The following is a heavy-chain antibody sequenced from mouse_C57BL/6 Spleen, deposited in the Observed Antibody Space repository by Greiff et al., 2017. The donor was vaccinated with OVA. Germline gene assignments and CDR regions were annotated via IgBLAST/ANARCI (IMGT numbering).Heavy chain of an antibody. V-gene: IGHV1-53*01. D-gene: IGHD1-1*01. CDR2: INPSNGGT. CDR3: ARTTLFITTVVADAMDY. Sequence: QVQLQQPGTELVKPGASVKLSCKASGYTFTSYWMHWVKQRPGQGLEWIGNINPSNGGTNYNEKFKSKATLTVDKSSSTAYMQLSSLTSEDSAVYYCARTTLFITTVVADAMDYWGQGTSVTVSS. CDR1: GYTFTSYW. J-gene: IGHJ4*01.